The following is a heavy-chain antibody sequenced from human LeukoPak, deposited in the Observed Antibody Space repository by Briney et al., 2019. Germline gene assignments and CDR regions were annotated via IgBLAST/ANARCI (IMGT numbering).Heavy chain of an antibody. CDR1: GFTFSNNR. Sequence: PGGSLRLPCAASGFTFSNNRMSWVRQAPGRGLEWVSVIYSDGTAYYADSVKGRFTISRDNSKSTLYLQMNSLKADDTAVYYCVRDLTWGQGALFTVSS. CDR2: IYSDGTA. CDR3: VRDLT. J-gene: IGHJ5*02. V-gene: IGHV3-53*01.